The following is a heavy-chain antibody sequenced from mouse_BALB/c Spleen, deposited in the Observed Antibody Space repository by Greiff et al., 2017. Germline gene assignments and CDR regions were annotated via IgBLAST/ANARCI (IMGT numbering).Heavy chain of an antibody. D-gene: IGHD2-1*01. CDR3: ARQENSYGNYVAWFAY. J-gene: IGHJ3*01. V-gene: IGHV1S41*01. CDR2: IAPGSGST. CDR1: GYTFTSYW. Sequence: DLVKPGASVKLSCKASGYTFTSYWINWIKQRPGQGLEWIGRIAPGSGSTYYNEMFKGKATLTVDTSSSTAYIQLSSLSSEDSAVYFCARQENSYGNYVAWFAYWGQGTLVTVSA.